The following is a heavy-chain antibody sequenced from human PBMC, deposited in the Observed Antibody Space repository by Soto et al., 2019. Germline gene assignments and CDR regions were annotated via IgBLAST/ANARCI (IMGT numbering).Heavy chain of an antibody. CDR1: GFTFTSSA. J-gene: IGHJ3*02. D-gene: IGHD3-16*01. V-gene: IGHV1-58*01. Sequence: SVKVSCKASGFTFTSSAVQWVRQARGQRLEWIGWIVVGSGNTNYAQKFQGRVTMTEDTSTDTAYMELSSPRSEDTAVYYCATALGGLFAFDIWGQGTMVTVSS. CDR2: IVVGSGNT. CDR3: ATALGGLFAFDI.